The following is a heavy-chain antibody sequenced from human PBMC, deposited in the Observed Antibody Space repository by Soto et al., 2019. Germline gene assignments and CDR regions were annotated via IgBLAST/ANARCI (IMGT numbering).Heavy chain of an antibody. Sequence: GGSLRLSCAASGFTFSSYSMNWVRQAPGKGLEWVSYISSSSTIYYADSVKGRFTISRDNAKNSLYLQMNSLRAEDTAVYYCANLPDQIAQIGWSAPWGQGTLDTVSS. CDR2: ISSSSTI. CDR1: GFTFSSYS. D-gene: IGHD2-2*01. V-gene: IGHV3-48*01. J-gene: IGHJ5*02. CDR3: ANLPDQIAQIGWSAP.